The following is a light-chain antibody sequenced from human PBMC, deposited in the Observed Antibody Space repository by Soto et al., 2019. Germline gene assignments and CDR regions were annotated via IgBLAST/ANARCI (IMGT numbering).Light chain of an antibody. Sequence: DIQMSQSPSSLSASVGERLTITCRASQVISNDLGWYQQKLGRAPKRXIYAASTLQSGVLSRFSGSGAGTECTRTISSLQPDDVATYYCQHYNSCPEAFGQGTKVEIK. V-gene: IGKV1-17*01. CDR2: AAS. J-gene: IGKJ1*01. CDR3: QHYNSCPEA. CDR1: QVISND.